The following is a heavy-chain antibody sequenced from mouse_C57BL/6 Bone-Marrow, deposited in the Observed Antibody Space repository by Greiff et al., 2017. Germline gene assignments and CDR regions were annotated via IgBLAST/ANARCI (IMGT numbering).Heavy chain of an antibody. CDR1: GYAFTDYL. V-gene: IGHV1-54*01. Sequence: VQLQQSGAELVRPGTSVKVSCKASGYAFTDYLIEWVKQRPGQGLEWIGVINPGSGDHNYNEKFKGKATLTADKSSSTASMQLSSLTSEDSAVYGCARSSWYFDVWGTGTTVTVSS. CDR2: INPGSGDH. J-gene: IGHJ1*03. CDR3: ARSSWYFDV.